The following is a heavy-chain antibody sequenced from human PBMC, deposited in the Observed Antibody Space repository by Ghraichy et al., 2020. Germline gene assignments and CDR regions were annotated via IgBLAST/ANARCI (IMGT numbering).Heavy chain of an antibody. D-gene: IGHD1-26*01. Sequence: SVKVSCKASGYTFTSYDINWVRQATGQGLEWMGWMNPNSGNTGYAQKFQGRVTMTRNTSISTAYMELSSLRSEDTAVYYCARGVGATSGGYYYYYYMDVWGKGTTVTVSS. CDR1: GYTFTSYD. V-gene: IGHV1-8*01. CDR3: ARGVGATSGGYYYYYYMDV. J-gene: IGHJ6*03. CDR2: MNPNSGNT.